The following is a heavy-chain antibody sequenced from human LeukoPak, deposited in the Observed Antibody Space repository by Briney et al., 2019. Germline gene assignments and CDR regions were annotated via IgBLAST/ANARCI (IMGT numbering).Heavy chain of an antibody. D-gene: IGHD2-15*01. CDR3: ARASRNYCSGGSCFFDFDY. CDR1: GYTFTGYY. Sequence: ASVKVSCKASGYTFTGYYMHWVRQAPGQRLEWMGWINPNSGGTNYAQKFQGRVTMTRDTSISTAYMELSRLRSDDTAVYYCARASRNYCSGGSCFFDFDYWAREPWSPSPQ. J-gene: IGHJ4*02. V-gene: IGHV1-2*02. CDR2: INPNSGGT.